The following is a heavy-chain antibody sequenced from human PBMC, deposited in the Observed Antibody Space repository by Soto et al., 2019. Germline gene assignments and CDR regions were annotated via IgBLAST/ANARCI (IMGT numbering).Heavy chain of an antibody. V-gene: IGHV4-59*01. J-gene: IGHJ6*02. CDR2: IYYSGST. D-gene: IGHD3-10*01. CDR3: ARDLHYYGSGSYYTTPQYGGMYX. CDR1: GGSISSYY. Sequence: PETLSLTCTVSGGSISSYYWSWIRQPPGKGLEWILYIYYSGSTNYNPSLKSRVTISVDTSKNGFSLKLSSVTAADTAVYYCARDLHYYGSGSYYTTPQYGGMYXWGQGTTFTAS.